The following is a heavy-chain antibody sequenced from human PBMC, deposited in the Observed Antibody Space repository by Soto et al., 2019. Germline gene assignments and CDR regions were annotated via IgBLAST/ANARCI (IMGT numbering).Heavy chain of an antibody. D-gene: IGHD3-22*01. Sequence: PSETLSLTCAVSGGSISSGGYSWSWIRQPPGKGLEWIGYIYHSGSTYYNPSLKSRVTISVDRSKNQFSLKLSSVTAADTAVYYCARVNYDSSGYYRAAPYYYYGMDVWGQGTTVTVS. CDR3: ARVNYDSSGYYRAAPYYYYGMDV. J-gene: IGHJ6*02. CDR2: IYHSGST. CDR1: GGSISSGGYS. V-gene: IGHV4-30-2*01.